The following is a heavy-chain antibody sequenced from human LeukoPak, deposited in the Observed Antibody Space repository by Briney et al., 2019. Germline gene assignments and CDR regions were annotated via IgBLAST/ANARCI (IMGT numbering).Heavy chain of an antibody. V-gene: IGHV3-23*01. CDR2: ISGSGGST. Sequence: GGSLRLSCAASGFTFSSYAMSWVRQAPGKGLEWVSGISGSGGSTNYADSVKGRFTISRDNSKNTLYLQMNSLRAEDTAVYYCAKDVEPITIFGVVITQDAFDIWGQGTMVTVSS. CDR3: AKDVEPITIFGVVITQDAFDI. D-gene: IGHD3-3*01. CDR1: GFTFSSYA. J-gene: IGHJ3*02.